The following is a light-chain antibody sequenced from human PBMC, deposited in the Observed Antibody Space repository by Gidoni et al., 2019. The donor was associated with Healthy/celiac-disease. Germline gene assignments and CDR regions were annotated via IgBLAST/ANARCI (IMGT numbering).Light chain of an antibody. CDR2: GNR. Sequence: QSVMTQPPSVSGAPGQRVTISCTGSSSNIGAGYDVHWYQQLPGTAPKLLIDGNRNRPSGVPDRFSGSKSGTSASLAITGLQAEDEADYYCQSYDSSLSGSGVVFGGGTKLTVL. CDR1: SSNIGAGYD. J-gene: IGLJ2*01. V-gene: IGLV1-40*01. CDR3: QSYDSSLSGSGVV.